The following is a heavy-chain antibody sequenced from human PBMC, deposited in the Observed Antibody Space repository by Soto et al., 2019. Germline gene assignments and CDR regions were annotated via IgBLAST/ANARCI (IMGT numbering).Heavy chain of an antibody. CDR3: AKDDVFGGSYYDAFDI. D-gene: IGHD1-26*01. CDR1: GFTFSSYG. CDR2: ISYDGSNK. Sequence: GGSLRLSCAASGFTFSSYGMHWVRQAPGKGLEWVAVISYDGSNKYYADSVKGRFTISRDNSKNTLYLQMNSLRAEDTAVYYCAKDDVFGGSYYDAFDIWGQGTMVTVSS. J-gene: IGHJ3*02. V-gene: IGHV3-30*18.